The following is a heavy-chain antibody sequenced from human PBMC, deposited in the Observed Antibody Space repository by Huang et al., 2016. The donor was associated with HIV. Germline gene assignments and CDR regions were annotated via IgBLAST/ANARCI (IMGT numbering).Heavy chain of an antibody. CDR2: IMPMSSFI. CDR3: ARDRGQQLSPFDS. V-gene: IGHV3-21*01. CDR1: GFSLDGYN. Sequence: EVQLVESGGGLVKPGGSLRLSCAASGFSLDGYNMYWVRQTPGKGLQWVSSIMPMSSFIAYADSVKGRVSISRDNAKNSLCLQMNNLRGEDTAVYYCARDRGQQLSPFDSWGQGTLVTVSS. J-gene: IGHJ4*02. D-gene: IGHD6-13*01.